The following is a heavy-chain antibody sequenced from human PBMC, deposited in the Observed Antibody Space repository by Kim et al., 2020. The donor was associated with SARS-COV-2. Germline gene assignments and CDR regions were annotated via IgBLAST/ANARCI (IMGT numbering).Heavy chain of an antibody. CDR1: GFTFSKYW. Sequence: GGSLRLSCAGSGFTFSKYWIFWVRQVPGKGLMWVSDITGDGSGSNYANSIKGRFTLSRDNAKNTVYLQINSLTVEDTAVYYCTRGSYGFDLWGQGTLVTVSS. D-gene: IGHD3-16*01. CDR2: ITGDGSGS. CDR3: TRGSYGFDL. J-gene: IGHJ5*02. V-gene: IGHV3-74*01.